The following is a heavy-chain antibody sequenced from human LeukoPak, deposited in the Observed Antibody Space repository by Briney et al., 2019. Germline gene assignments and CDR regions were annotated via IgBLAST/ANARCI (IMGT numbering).Heavy chain of an antibody. D-gene: IGHD3-10*01. CDR3: ARGVTNYYGSGSYRNDY. V-gene: IGHV4-34*01. CDR2: INHSGST. Sequence: SETLSLTCAVYGGSFSGYYWSWIRQPPGKGLEWIGEINHSGSTNYNPSLKSRVTISVDTSKNQFSLKLSSVTAADTAVYYCARGVTNYYGSGSYRNDYWGQGTLVTVSS. J-gene: IGHJ4*02. CDR1: GGSFSGYY.